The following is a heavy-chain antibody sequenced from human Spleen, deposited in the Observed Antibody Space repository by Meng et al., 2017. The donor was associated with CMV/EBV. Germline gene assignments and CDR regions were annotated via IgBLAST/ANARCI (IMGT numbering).Heavy chain of an antibody. V-gene: IGHV3-7*01. CDR3: ALIDY. CDR2: IKQDGSEK. CDR1: GFTFSSYW. J-gene: IGHJ4*02. Sequence: GGSLRLSCAACGFTFSSYWMSWVRQAPGKGLEWVANIKQDGSEKYYVDSVTGRFTISRDNAKNSLYLQMNSLRAEDTAVYYCALIDYWGQGTLVTVSS.